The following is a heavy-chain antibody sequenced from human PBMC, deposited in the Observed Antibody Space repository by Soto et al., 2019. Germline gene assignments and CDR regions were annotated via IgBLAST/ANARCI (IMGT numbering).Heavy chain of an antibody. J-gene: IGHJ4*02. D-gene: IGHD3-22*01. CDR2: IYYSGST. CDR3: ARIHDSTGSFDS. CDR1: GGSIRSGAYY. V-gene: IGHV4-31*03. Sequence: SETLSLTCTGSGGSIRSGAYYWNWFRQVPGKGLEWMGYIYYSGSTYNNPSLRSRMTISVDTSNNQFSLRLTSVTAADTAVYYCARIHDSTGSFDSWGQGTLVTVS.